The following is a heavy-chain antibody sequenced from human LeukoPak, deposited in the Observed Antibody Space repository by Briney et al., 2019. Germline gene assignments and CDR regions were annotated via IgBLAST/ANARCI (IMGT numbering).Heavy chain of an antibody. CDR2: ISSSSSTI. CDR1: GFTFSSYS. CDR3: SKDLTSDFGGDFDP. D-gene: IGHD3-10*01. J-gene: IGHJ5*02. V-gene: IGHV3-48*01. Sequence: RGSLRLSCAASGFTFSSYSMNWVRQAPGKGLEWVSYISSSSSTIYYADSVKGRFTISRDNSKSTVYLQMNSLRAEDTAVYYCSKDLTSDFGGDFDPWGQGTLVTVSS.